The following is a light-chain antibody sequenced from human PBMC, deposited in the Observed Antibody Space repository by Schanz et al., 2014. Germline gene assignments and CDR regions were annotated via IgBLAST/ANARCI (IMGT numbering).Light chain of an antibody. CDR1: ESISTY. J-gene: IGKJ3*01. CDR2: STS. Sequence: EIVLTQSPGTLSLSPGERGTLSCRASESISTYVAWYQQKPGQAPRLLIHSTSIRATGIPDRFSGIGSGTGFTLTISRLEPEDFAIYYCQHYGGSFTFGPGTRVDIK. CDR3: QHYGGSFT. V-gene: IGKV3-20*01.